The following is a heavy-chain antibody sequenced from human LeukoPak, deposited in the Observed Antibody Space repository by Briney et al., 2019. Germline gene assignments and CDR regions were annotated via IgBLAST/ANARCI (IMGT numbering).Heavy chain of an antibody. CDR2: IWYGGSNK. J-gene: IGHJ3*02. V-gene: IGHV3-30*18. D-gene: IGHD3-16*01. CDR3: AKDKSLFGLFDAFDI. Sequence: PGRSLRLSCAASGFTFSSYGMHWVRQAPGKGLEWVAVIWYGGSNKYYADSVKGRFTISRDNSKNTLYLQMNSLRAEDTAVYYCAKDKSLFGLFDAFDIWGQGTMVTVSS. CDR1: GFTFSSYG.